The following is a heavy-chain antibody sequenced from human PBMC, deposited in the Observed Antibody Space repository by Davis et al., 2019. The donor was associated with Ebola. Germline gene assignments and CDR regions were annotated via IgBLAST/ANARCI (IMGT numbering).Heavy chain of an antibody. J-gene: IGHJ4*02. CDR1: GFTFSSYA. V-gene: IGHV3-23*01. D-gene: IGHD3-16*01. CDR2: ISGSGGST. Sequence: GGSLRLSCAASGFTFSSYAMSWVRQAPGKGLEWVSAISGSGGSTYYADSVKGRFTISRNNAKNSLYLQMNSLRAEDTAVYYCAREGELWITFPDYWGQGTLVTVSS. CDR3: AREGELWITFPDY.